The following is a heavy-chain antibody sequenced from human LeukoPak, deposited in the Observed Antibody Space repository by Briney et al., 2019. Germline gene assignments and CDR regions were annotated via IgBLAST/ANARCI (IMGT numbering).Heavy chain of an antibody. CDR1: GGSISSYY. D-gene: IGHD4-17*01. J-gene: IGHJ4*02. V-gene: IGHV4-59*01. CDR2: IYYSGST. Sequence: PSETLSLTCTVSGGSISSYYWSWIRQPPGKGLEWIGYIYYSGSTTYNPSLKSRVTISVDTSKNKFSLKLSSVIAADTAVYYCARVPISTTARGYFDYWGQGTLVTVSS. CDR3: ARVPISTTARGYFDY.